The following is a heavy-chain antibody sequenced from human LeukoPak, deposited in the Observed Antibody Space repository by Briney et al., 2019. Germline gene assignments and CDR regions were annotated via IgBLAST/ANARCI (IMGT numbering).Heavy chain of an antibody. V-gene: IGHV3-43*02. D-gene: IGHD2-2*01. CDR1: GFTFGDYA. Sequence: GGSLRLSCAASGFTFGDYAMHWVRQAPGKGLDWVSLISGDGGSTYYADFVKGRFTISRDNSKNSLYLQMNSLRTEDTALYYCAKGDIVVVPSGRYYYYMDVWGKGTTVTVSS. CDR2: ISGDGGST. J-gene: IGHJ6*03. CDR3: AKGDIVVVPSGRYYYYMDV.